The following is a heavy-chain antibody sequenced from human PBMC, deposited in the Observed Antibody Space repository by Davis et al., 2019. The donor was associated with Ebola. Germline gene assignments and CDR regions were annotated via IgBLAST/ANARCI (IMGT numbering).Heavy chain of an antibody. CDR3: ARDPSGLVVGPFDY. V-gene: IGHV3-23*01. CDR2: ISRSGDST. D-gene: IGHD3-22*01. J-gene: IGHJ4*02. CDR1: GLTFNSYA. Sequence: GGSLRLSCAASGLTFNSYAMSWVRQAPGKGLEWVSGISRSGDSTNYADSVKGRFTISRDNSENMLYLQMNSLRAEDTAVYYCARDPSGLVVGPFDYWGQGTLVTVSS.